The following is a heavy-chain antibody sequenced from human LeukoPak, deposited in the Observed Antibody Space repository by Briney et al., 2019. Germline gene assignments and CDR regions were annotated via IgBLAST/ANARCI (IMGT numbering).Heavy chain of an antibody. CDR2: ISAYNGNT. CDR1: GYTFTNFG. J-gene: IGHJ5*02. Sequence: GASVKVSCKASGYTFTNFGISWVRQAPGQGLEWMGWISAYNGNTNYAQKLQGRVTMTTDTSTSTAYMELRSLRSDDTAVYYCARVVPAASNWFDPWGQGTLVTVSS. D-gene: IGHD2-2*01. V-gene: IGHV1-18*01. CDR3: ARVVPAASNWFDP.